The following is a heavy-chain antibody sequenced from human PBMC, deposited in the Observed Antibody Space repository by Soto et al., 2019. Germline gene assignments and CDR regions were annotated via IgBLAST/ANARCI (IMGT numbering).Heavy chain of an antibody. Sequence: ASGKVSCKASGYTFTSYGISWVRQAPGQGLEWMGWISAYNGNTNYAQKLQGRVTMTTDTSTSTACMELRSLRSDDTAVYYCATRKLETYYDFWNGYYNFDYWGHGTLVTVSS. CDR3: ATRKLETYYDFWNGYYNFDY. CDR1: GYTFTSYG. V-gene: IGHV1-18*01. D-gene: IGHD3-3*01. J-gene: IGHJ4*01. CDR2: ISAYNGNT.